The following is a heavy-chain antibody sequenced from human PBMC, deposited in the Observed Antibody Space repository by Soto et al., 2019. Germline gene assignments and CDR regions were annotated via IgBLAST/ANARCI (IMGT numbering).Heavy chain of an antibody. Sequence: VASVKVSCKASGYTFTSYDINWVRQATGQGLEWMGWMNPNSGNTGYAQKFQGRVTMTRNTSISTAYMELSSLRSEDTAVYYCARVKDWLLSQSNWFDPWGQGTLVNVAS. D-gene: IGHD3-9*01. CDR2: MNPNSGNT. CDR3: ARVKDWLLSQSNWFDP. J-gene: IGHJ5*02. V-gene: IGHV1-8*01. CDR1: GYTFTSYD.